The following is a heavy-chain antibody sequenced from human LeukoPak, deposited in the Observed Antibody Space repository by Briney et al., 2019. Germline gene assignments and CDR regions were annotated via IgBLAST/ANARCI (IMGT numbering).Heavy chain of an antibody. V-gene: IGHV3-74*01. D-gene: IGHD3-10*01. CDR2: INSHGSIT. J-gene: IGHJ4*02. Sequence: LLCVSRINSHGSITTYADSVKGRFTISRDNAKITLYLQMNSLRAEDTAVYYCARELPFDYWGQGTLVTVSS. CDR3: ARELPFDY.